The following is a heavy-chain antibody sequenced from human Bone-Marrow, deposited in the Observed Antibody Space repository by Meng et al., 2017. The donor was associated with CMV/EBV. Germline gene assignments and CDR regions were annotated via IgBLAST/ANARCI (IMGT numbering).Heavy chain of an antibody. CDR1: GSLSVDY. CDR2: INHSGST. J-gene: IGHJ5*02. V-gene: IGHV4-34*01. Sequence: GSLSVDYWSWSRQPPGKGLEWIGEINHSGSTNYNPSLKGRVTISVDTSKNQFSLKLSSVTAADTAVYYCARGLRYYDFWSGYSRFDPWGQGTLVTVSS. CDR3: ARGLRYYDFWSGYSRFDP. D-gene: IGHD3-3*01.